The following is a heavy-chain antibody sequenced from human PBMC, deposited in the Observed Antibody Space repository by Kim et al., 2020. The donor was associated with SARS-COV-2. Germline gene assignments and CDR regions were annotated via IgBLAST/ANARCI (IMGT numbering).Heavy chain of an antibody. J-gene: IGHJ6*02. CDR3: SRQITIFGVGFYGMDV. Sequence: SETLSLTCTVSGGSISSYYWCWIRQPPGKGLEWIGYIYYSWSTNYNSSLKRRVTVSVDTSKNQFSLKLSSVTAADTAAYYCSRQITIFGVGFYGMDVWGQGTTVTVSS. D-gene: IGHD3-3*01. CDR1: GGSISSYY. V-gene: IGHV4-59*08. CDR2: IYYSWST.